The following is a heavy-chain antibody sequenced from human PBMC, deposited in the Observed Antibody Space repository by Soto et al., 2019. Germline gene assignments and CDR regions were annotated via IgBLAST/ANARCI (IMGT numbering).Heavy chain of an antibody. J-gene: IGHJ3*02. CDR3: ARESRGRFLEWTHGFDI. Sequence: GGSLRLSCAASGFSVSSNYMSWVRQAPGKGLEWVSIIYRGGNTYYAESEKGRFTISRDNSKNTLYLQMNSLRAEDTAMYYCARESRGRFLEWTHGFDIWGQGTMVTVSS. CDR1: GFSVSSNY. D-gene: IGHD3-3*01. CDR2: IYRGGNT. V-gene: IGHV3-66*01.